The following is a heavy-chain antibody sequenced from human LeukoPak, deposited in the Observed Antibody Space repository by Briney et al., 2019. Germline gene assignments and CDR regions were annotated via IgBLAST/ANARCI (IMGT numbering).Heavy chain of an antibody. CDR1: GGSFSGYY. J-gene: IGHJ2*01. CDR2: INHSGST. V-gene: IGHV4-34*01. Sequence: PSETLSLTCAVYGGSFSGYYWSWIRQPPGKGLEWIGEINHSGSTNYNPSLKSRVTISVDTSKNQFSLKLSSVTAADTAVYYCARVRTYYYDSSGYNHYWYFDLWGRGTLVTVSS. CDR3: ARVRTYYYDSSGYNHYWYFDL. D-gene: IGHD3-22*01.